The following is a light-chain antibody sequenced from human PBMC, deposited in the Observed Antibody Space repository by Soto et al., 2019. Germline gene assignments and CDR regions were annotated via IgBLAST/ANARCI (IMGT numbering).Light chain of an antibody. J-gene: IGKJ4*01. CDR3: QQRFKWPLT. CDR2: DTS. Sequence: EIVLTQSPGTLSLSPGGRATLSCRASQSVHTFLAWYQQKPGQSPRLLISDTSNRAPGIPARFSGSGSGTDFTLSISSLEPEDFAVYYCQQRFKWPLTFGGGTRVEIK. CDR1: QSVHTF. V-gene: IGKV3-11*01.